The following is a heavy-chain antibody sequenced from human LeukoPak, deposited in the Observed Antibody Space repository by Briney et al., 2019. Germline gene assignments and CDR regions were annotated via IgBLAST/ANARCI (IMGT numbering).Heavy chain of an antibody. CDR3: AKDPDSRGKKPKYCFDY. J-gene: IGHJ4*02. D-gene: IGHD3-22*01. V-gene: IGHV3-30*18. Sequence: PGGSLRLSCAASGFTFTNYAMHWVRQAPGKGLEWVAVVSYDGINKYYPDSVKGRFTISRDNSKNTLYLQMNSLRADDTAVYYGAKDPDSRGKKPKYCFDYWGQGTLVTVSS. CDR1: GFTFTNYA. CDR2: VSYDGINK.